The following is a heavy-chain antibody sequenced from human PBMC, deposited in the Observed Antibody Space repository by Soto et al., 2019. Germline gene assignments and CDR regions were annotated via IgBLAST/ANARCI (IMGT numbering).Heavy chain of an antibody. Sequence: GGSLRLSCAASGFTFDDYAMHWVRQAPGKGLEWVSGISWNSGSIGYADSVKGRFTISRDNAKNSLYLQMNSLRAEDTALYYCAKDMVTDYGYSGYMDVWGKGTTVTVSS. D-gene: IGHD1-26*01. CDR1: GFTFDDYA. CDR2: ISWNSGSI. V-gene: IGHV3-9*01. J-gene: IGHJ6*03. CDR3: AKDMVTDYGYSGYMDV.